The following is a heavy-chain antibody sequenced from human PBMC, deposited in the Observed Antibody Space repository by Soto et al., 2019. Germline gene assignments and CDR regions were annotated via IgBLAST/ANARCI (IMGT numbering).Heavy chain of an antibody. J-gene: IGHJ1*01. Sequence: PWGSLRLSCAASGFTFSSYSMNWVRQAPGKGLEWVSYISSSSGTIHYADSVKGRFTISRDNAKNSLYLQMISLRDEDTAVYYCARGWGCSGGRCYSAHWGQGTQVTVSS. CDR2: ISSSSGTI. V-gene: IGHV3-48*02. D-gene: IGHD2-15*01. CDR3: ARGWGCSGGRCYSAH. CDR1: GFTFSSYS.